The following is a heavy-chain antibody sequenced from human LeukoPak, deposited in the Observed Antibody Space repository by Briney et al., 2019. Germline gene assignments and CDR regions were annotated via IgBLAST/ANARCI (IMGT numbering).Heavy chain of an antibody. Sequence: SETLSLTCTVSGGSISSSGYYWGWIRQPPGTGLEWIVSIYYSGSTYYNPSLKSRVTISLDTSKNQFSLKLSSVTAADTAVYYCARGFILWFGESHYYMDVWGKGTTVTISS. D-gene: IGHD3-10*01. CDR2: IYYSGST. J-gene: IGHJ6*03. CDR3: ARGFILWFGESHYYMDV. V-gene: IGHV4-39*07. CDR1: GGSISSSGYY.